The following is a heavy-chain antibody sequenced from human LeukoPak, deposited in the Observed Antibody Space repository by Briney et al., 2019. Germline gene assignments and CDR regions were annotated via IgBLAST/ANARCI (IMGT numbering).Heavy chain of an antibody. Sequence: QAGGSLRLSCAASGFTFSSYAMSWVRQAPGKGLEWVSAISGSGGSTYYADSVKGRFTISRDNSKNTLYLQMNSLRAEDTAVYYCAKDPQGPFDAFDIWGQGTMVTVSS. CDR3: AKDPQGPFDAFDI. V-gene: IGHV3-23*01. CDR1: GFTFSSYA. CDR2: ISGSGGST. J-gene: IGHJ3*02.